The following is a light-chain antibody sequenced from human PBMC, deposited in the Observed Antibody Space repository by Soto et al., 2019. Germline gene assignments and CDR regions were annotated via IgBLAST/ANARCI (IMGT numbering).Light chain of an antibody. CDR2: DAS. J-gene: IGKJ1*01. V-gene: IGKV1-5*01. CDR1: QTISCW. CDR3: QKYDGSST. Sequence: DIQMTQSPSTLSVSVGDRVTLSCRASQTISCWLAWYQQKPGKAPNLLIYDASTWARGVPSRFSGTGSGTEFTLSISRLQDDDFATYYRQKYDGSSTFGQGTKVDIK.